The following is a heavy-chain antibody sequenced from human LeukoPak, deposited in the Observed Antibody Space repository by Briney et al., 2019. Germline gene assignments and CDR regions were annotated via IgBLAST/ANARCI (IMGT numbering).Heavy chain of an antibody. CDR3: ARELNYGDPFY. J-gene: IGHJ4*02. V-gene: IGHV3-74*01. CDR1: GFTFSSYW. CDR2: INSDGSST. D-gene: IGHD4-17*01. Sequence: PGGSLRLSCAASGFTFSSYWMHWVRQAAGKGLVWVSRINSDGSSTRYADSVKGRFTISRDNAKNTLYLQMNSLRAEDTAVYYRARELNYGDPFYWGQGTLVTVSS.